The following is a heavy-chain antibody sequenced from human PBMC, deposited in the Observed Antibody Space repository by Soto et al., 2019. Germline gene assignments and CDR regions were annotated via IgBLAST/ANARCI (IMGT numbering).Heavy chain of an antibody. D-gene: IGHD3-9*01. V-gene: IGHV1-18*01. Sequence: ASVKVSCKASGYTFTSYGISWVRQAAGQGLEWMGWISAYNGNTNYAQKLLGRVTMTTDTSTSTAYMELRSLRSDDTAVYYCARAMYYDILTGYLDYWGQGTLVTVSS. CDR2: ISAYNGNT. CDR3: ARAMYYDILTGYLDY. J-gene: IGHJ4*02. CDR1: GYTFTSYG.